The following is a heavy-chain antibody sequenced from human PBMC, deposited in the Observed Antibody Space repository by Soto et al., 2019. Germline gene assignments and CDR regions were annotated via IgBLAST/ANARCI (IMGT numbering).Heavy chain of an antibody. V-gene: IGHV1-3*01. CDR1: GYTLTSYA. Sequence: ASVKVSCKASGYTLTSYAMHWVRQAPGQRLEWMGWINAGNGNTKYSQKFQGRVTITRDTSASTAYMELSSLRSEDTAVYYCARSIVVVTALDYWGQGTLVTSPQ. D-gene: IGHD2-21*02. J-gene: IGHJ4*02. CDR3: ARSIVVVTALDY. CDR2: INAGNGNT.